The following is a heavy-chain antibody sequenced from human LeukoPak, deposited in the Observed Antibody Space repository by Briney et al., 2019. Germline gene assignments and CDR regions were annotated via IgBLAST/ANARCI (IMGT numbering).Heavy chain of an antibody. J-gene: IGHJ5*02. CDR3: ARGHRRLLRFFGWFDP. D-gene: IGHD3-3*01. V-gene: IGHV4-34*01. Sequence: SETLSLTCAVYGGSFSGYYWSWIRQPPGKGLEWIGEINHSGSTNYNPSLKSRVTISVDTSKNQFSLKLSSVTAADTAVYYCARGHRRLLRFFGWFDPWGQGTLVTVSS. CDR2: INHSGST. CDR1: GGSFSGYY.